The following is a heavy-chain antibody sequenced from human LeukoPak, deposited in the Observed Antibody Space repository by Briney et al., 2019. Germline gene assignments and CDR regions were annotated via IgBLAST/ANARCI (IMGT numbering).Heavy chain of an antibody. V-gene: IGHV3-21*01. Sequence: GGSLRLSCAASGFTFSSYSMNWVRQAPGKGLEWVSSISSSSSYIYYADSVKGRFTISRDNAKNSLYRQMNSLRAEDTAVYYCARDGGPIVPAAPSFDYWGQGTLVTVSS. CDR1: GFTFSSYS. D-gene: IGHD2-2*01. J-gene: IGHJ4*02. CDR2: ISSSSSYI. CDR3: ARDGGPIVPAAPSFDY.